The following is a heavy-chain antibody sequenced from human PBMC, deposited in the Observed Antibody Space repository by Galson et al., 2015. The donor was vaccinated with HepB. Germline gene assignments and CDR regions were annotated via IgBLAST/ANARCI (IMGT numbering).Heavy chain of an antibody. CDR2: VSNGGDRT. J-gene: IGHJ4*02. Sequence: SLRLSCAASGFIFSNFDMIWVRQAPGKGLEWVSAVSNGGDRTYYADSVKGRFTISRDNAKNTVYLQMHSLRAEDTAVYYCAKDLQRSSGWFSVEYWGREPWSPSPQ. V-gene: IGHV3-23*01. D-gene: IGHD6-19*01. CDR1: GFIFSNFD. CDR3: AKDLQRSSGWFSVEY.